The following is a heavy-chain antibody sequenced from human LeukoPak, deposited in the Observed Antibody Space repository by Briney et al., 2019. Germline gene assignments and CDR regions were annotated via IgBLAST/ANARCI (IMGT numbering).Heavy chain of an antibody. CDR1: GFTFDDYA. J-gene: IGHJ4*02. V-gene: IGHV3-74*01. CDR3: ARVSQNHVGKKSRYFDY. D-gene: IGHD1-14*01. CDR2: INTDGSST. Sequence: PGRSLRLSCAVSGFTFDDYAMHWVRQAPGKGLGWVSRINTDGSSTSYADSVKGRFTISRDNAKNTLYLQMNSLRAEDTAVYYCARVSQNHVGKKSRYFDYWGQGTLVTVSS.